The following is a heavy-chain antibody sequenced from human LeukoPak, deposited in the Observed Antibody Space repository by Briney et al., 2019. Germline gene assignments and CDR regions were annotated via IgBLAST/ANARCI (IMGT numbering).Heavy chain of an antibody. V-gene: IGHV1-8*01. Sequence: ASVKVSCKASGYTFTSYDINWVRQATGQGLEWMGWMNPNSGNTGYAQKFQGRVTMTRNTSISTAYMELSSLRSEDTAVYYCARVPASNKYYYYYGMDVWGQGTTVTVSS. CDR1: GYTFTSYD. CDR3: ARVPASNKYYYYYGMDV. J-gene: IGHJ6*02. CDR2: MNPNSGNT. D-gene: IGHD1/OR15-1a*01.